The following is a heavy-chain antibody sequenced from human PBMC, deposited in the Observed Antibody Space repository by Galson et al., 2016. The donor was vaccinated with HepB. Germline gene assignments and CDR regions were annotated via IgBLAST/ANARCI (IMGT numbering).Heavy chain of an antibody. V-gene: IGHV3-48*03. CDR3: ARVRWLDPLDY. J-gene: IGHJ4*02. D-gene: IGHD6-19*01. CDR2: ISSYGSTI. CDR1: GFTFTTYD. Sequence: SLRLSCAASGFTFTTYDMPWVRQAPGKGLEWISYISSYGSTIYYADSVKGRFTISRDNAENSLYLQRNSLRAEDTAVYYCARVRWLDPLDYWGQGTLVTVSS.